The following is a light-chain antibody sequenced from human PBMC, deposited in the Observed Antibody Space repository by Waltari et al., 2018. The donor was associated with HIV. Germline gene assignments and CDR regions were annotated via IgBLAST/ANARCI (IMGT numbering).Light chain of an antibody. J-gene: IGKJ4*01. CDR2: S. CDR1: QGISSW. V-gene: IGKV1D-12*01. Sequence: DIQMTQSPSSVSASVGDRVTITCRASQGISSWLTWYASSLQSGVPSRFSGSGSGTDFTLTISSLQPEDFATCYCQHITISLFGGGTKVEIK. CDR3: QHITISL.